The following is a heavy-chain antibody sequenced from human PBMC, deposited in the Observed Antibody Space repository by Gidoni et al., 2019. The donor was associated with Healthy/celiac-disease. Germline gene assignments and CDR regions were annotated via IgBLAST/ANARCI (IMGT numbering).Heavy chain of an antibody. CDR2: IYHSGST. CDR3: ASDGGNSDGIFDY. Sequence: QVQLQESGPGLVKPSETLSLTCAVSGYSISSGYYWGWIRQPPGKGLEWIGSIYHSGSTYYNPSLKSRVTISVDTSKNQFSLKLSSVTAADTAVYYCASDGGNSDGIFDYWGQGTLVTVSS. V-gene: IGHV4-38-2*01. J-gene: IGHJ4*02. D-gene: IGHD2-21*02. CDR1: GYSISSGYY.